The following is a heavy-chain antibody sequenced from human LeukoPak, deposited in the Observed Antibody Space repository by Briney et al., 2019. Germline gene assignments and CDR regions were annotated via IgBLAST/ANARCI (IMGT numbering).Heavy chain of an antibody. Sequence: GASVKVSCKASGYTFTGYYMHWVRQAPGQGLEWMGWINPNSGGTNYAQKFQGRVTMTRDTSISTAYMELSRLRSDDTAVYYCARGAKYCSGGSCYSLYYMDVWGKGTTVTVSS. D-gene: IGHD2-15*01. V-gene: IGHV1-2*02. CDR1: GYTFTGYY. CDR2: INPNSGGT. CDR3: ARGAKYCSGGSCYSLYYMDV. J-gene: IGHJ6*03.